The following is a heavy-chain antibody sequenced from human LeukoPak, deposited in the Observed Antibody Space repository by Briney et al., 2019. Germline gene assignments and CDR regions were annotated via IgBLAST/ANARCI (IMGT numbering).Heavy chain of an antibody. J-gene: IGHJ4*02. CDR1: GFTFSSYG. CDR3: AKGRVRYCSGGSCYAFDY. V-gene: IGHV3-30*18. CDR2: ISYDGSNK. D-gene: IGHD2-15*01. Sequence: PGGSLRLSCAASGFTFSSYGMHWVRQAPGKGLEWVAVISYDGSNKYYADSVKGRFTISRDNSKNTLYLQMNSLRAEDTAVYYCAKGRVRYCSGGSCYAFDYWGQGTLVTVSS.